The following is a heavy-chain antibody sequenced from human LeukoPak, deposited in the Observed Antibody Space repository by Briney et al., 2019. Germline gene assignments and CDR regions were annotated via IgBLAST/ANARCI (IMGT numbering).Heavy chain of an antibody. CDR2: INPNSGGT. J-gene: IGHJ5*02. CDR3: ARAPVFYCSGGSCYEGGWFDP. V-gene: IGHV1-2*02. Sequence: GASVKVSCKASGYTFTGYYMHWVRQAPGQGLEWMGWINPNSGGTNYAQKFQGRVTMTRDTSISTAYMELSRLRSDDTAVYYCARAPVFYCSGGSCYEGGWFDPWGQGTLVTVSS. CDR1: GYTFTGYY. D-gene: IGHD2-15*01.